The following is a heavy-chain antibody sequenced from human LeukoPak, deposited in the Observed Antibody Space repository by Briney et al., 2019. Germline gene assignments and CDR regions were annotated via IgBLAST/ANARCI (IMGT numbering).Heavy chain of an antibody. D-gene: IGHD1-26*01. V-gene: IGHV3-30*04. CDR1: GFTFSDYA. J-gene: IGHJ4*02. CDR3: AKELKWELALDY. CDR2: ISHDGSNK. Sequence: GGSLRLSCAASGFTFSDYAMQWVRQAPGKGLEWVGIISHDGSNKYYADSVKGRFTISRDNSKNTLYLQMNSLRAEDTAVYYCAKELKWELALDYWGQGTLVTVSS.